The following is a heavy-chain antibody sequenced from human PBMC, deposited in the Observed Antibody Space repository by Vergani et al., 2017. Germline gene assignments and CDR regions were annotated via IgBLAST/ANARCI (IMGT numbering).Heavy chain of an antibody. CDR3: ARDISITMVRGVITLDY. CDR2: INPIFGTA. J-gene: IGHJ4*02. V-gene: IGHV1-69*12. CDR1: GGTFSSYA. D-gene: IGHD3-10*01. Sequence: QVQLVQSGAEVKKPGSSVKVSCKASGGTFSSYAISWVRQAPGQGLEWMGGINPIFGTANYAQKFQGRVTITADESTSTAYMELSSLRSEDTAVYYCARDISITMVRGVITLDYWGQGTLVTVSS.